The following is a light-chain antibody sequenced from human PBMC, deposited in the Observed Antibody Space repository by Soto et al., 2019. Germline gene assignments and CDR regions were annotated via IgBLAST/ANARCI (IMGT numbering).Light chain of an antibody. Sequence: QSVLTQPPSASGSPGQSVTISCTGTSSDVGGYNCVSWYQQHPGKVPKLMISDVNKRPSGVPDRFSGSKSGNTASLTVSGLQAEDEADYYCSSCGDNNIYVFGTGTKVTVL. CDR1: SSDVGGYNC. CDR3: SSCGDNNIYV. J-gene: IGLJ1*01. V-gene: IGLV2-8*01. CDR2: DVN.